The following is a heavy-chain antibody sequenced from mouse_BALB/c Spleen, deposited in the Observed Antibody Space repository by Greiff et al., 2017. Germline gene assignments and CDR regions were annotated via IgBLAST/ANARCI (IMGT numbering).Heavy chain of an antibody. CDR1: GYTFTSYW. CDR2: IDPSDSYT. J-gene: IGHJ2*01. V-gene: IGHV1-69*02. CDR3: ARKGLGYYFDY. Sequence: QVHVKQPGAELVKPGASVKLSCKASGYTFTSYWMHWVKQRPGQGLEWIGEIDPSDSYTNYNQKFKGKATLTEDKSSSTAYMQLSSLTSEDSAVYYCARKGLGYYFDYWGQGTTLTVSS. D-gene: IGHD3-3*01.